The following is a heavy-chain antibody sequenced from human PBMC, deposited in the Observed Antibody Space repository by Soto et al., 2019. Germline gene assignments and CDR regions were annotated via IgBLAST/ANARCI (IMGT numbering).Heavy chain of an antibody. CDR2: ISYDGSNK. CDR1: GFTFSSYT. D-gene: IGHD3-9*01. J-gene: IGHJ3*02. CDR3: ARDASFDWLSPDTFDI. V-gene: IGHV3-30-3*01. Sequence: QVPLVESGGGVVQPGRSLRLSCAASGFTFSSYTMHWVRQAPGKGLEWVTLISYDGSNKYYADSVKGRFTISRDNSKNTLYLQMNSLRAEDTAVYYWARDASFDWLSPDTFDIWGQGTMVTVSS.